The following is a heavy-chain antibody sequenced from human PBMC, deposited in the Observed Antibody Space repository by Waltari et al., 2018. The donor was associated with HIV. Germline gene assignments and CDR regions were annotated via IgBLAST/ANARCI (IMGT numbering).Heavy chain of an antibody. J-gene: IGHJ3*02. CDR2: IIPSFGTA. D-gene: IGHD4-17*01. Sequence: QVQLVQSGAEVKKPGSSVKVSCKASGGTFSSYAISWVRQAPGQGLEWMGGIIPSFGTANYAQKFQGRVTITADKSTSTAYMELSSLRSEDTAVYYCARDPDYGGNWGNAFDIWGQGTMVTVSS. CDR1: GGTFSSYA. CDR3: ARDPDYGGNWGNAFDI. V-gene: IGHV1-69*06.